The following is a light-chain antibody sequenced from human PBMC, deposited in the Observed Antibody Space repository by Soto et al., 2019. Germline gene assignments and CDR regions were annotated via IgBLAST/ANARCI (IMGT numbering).Light chain of an antibody. CDR1: SSNIGSTT. Sequence: QSVLTQPPSASGTPGQRVTISCSGGSSNIGSTTVNWYQQLPGTAPKLLIYASNQRPSGVPDRFSGSKSGTSASLAISGLQSEDEADYYCAAWDDSLNGWVFGGGTQLTVL. V-gene: IGLV1-44*01. CDR3: AAWDDSLNGWV. CDR2: ASN. J-gene: IGLJ3*02.